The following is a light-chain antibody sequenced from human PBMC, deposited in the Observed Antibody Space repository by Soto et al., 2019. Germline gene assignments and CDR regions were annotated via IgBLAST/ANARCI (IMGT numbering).Light chain of an antibody. J-gene: IGLJ3*02. V-gene: IGLV2-14*01. Sequence: QSVLTQPASVSGSPGQSITISCTGTSSNIGSYNFFSWYQQCPGKAPRLLIYEVTNRPSGVSNRFFGSKSGNTASLTISGLQAEDDADYYCCSYRSSRTWVFGGGTKVTVL. CDR3: CSYRSSRTWV. CDR2: EVT. CDR1: SSNIGSYNF.